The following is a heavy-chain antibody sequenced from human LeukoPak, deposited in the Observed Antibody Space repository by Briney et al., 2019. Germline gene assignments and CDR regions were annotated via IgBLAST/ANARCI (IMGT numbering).Heavy chain of an antibody. Sequence: SGTLSLTCGVSGGSITTTNYWSWVRQPPGQGLEWIGEISLSGRTNYNPSLRSRVTMSLDESKNRLSLILASVTAADTAIYYCSRESGPFSPFGHWGQGTLVTVTS. CDR1: GGSITTTNY. CDR2: ISLSGRT. J-gene: IGHJ4*02. CDR3: SRESGPFSPFGH. V-gene: IGHV4-4*02. D-gene: IGHD1-26*01.